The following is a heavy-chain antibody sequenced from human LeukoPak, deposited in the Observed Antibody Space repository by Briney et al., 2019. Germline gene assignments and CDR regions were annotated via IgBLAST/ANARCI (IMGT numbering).Heavy chain of an antibody. J-gene: IGHJ5*02. CDR1: GGSISSGSYY. Sequence: PSQTLSLTCTVSGGSISSGSYYWSWIRQHAGKGLEWIGRIYTSGSTNYNPSLKSRVTISVDTSKNQFSLKLSSVTAADTAVYYCARGYGDYLNWFDPWGQGTLVTVSS. CDR3: ARGYGDYLNWFDP. D-gene: IGHD4-17*01. V-gene: IGHV4-61*02. CDR2: IYTSGST.